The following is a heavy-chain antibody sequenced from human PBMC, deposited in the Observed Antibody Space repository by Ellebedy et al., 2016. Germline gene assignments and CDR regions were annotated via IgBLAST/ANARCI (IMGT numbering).Heavy chain of an antibody. CDR1: GYSFTNYW. CDR3: ARHMDTSMANDY. J-gene: IGHJ4*02. V-gene: IGHV5-51*01. D-gene: IGHD5-18*01. Sequence: GESLKISCKGSGYSFTNYWIGWVRQMPGKGLEWMGIIYPGDSDTRYSPSFQGHVTISADKSISTAYLRWSSLKASDTAIYYCARHMDTSMANDYWGQGTLVTVSS. CDR2: IYPGDSDT.